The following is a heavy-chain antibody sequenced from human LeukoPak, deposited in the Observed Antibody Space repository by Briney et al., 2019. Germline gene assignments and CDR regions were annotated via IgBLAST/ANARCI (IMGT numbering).Heavy chain of an antibody. V-gene: IGHV1-2*02. D-gene: IGHD6-6*01. Sequence: GASVKVSCKASGYTFTGYYMHWVRQAPGQWLEWMGWINPNSGGTNYAQKFQGRVTMTRDTSISTAYMELSRLRSDDTAVYYCARARRGGQLVWPDYWGQGTLVTVSS. CDR2: INPNSGGT. CDR3: ARARRGGQLVWPDY. CDR1: GYTFTGYY. J-gene: IGHJ4*02.